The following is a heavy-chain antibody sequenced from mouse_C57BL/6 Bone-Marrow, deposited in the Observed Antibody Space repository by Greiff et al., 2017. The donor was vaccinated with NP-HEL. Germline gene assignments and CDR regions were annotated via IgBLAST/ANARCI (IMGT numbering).Heavy chain of an antibody. CDR2: IYPGSGST. D-gene: IGHD1-1*01. J-gene: IGHJ2*01. Sequence: VQLQQPGAELVKPGASVKMSCKASGYTVPSYWITWVKQRPGQGLEWIGDIYPGSGSTNYNEKFKSQATLTVDTSSSTAYMQLSSLTTEDSAVYYCARADYYGSSPDYWGQGTTLTVSS. V-gene: IGHV1-55*01. CDR3: ARADYYGSSPDY. CDR1: GYTVPSYW.